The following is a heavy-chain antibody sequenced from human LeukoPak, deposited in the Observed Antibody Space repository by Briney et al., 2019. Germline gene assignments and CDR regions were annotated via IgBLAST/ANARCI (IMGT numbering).Heavy chain of an antibody. J-gene: IGHJ5*02. D-gene: IGHD3-16*02. V-gene: IGHV3-30*18. CDR2: ISYDGSNK. CDR3: AKGGPARRNYDYVWGSHRRSWFDP. CDR1: GFTFSNYV. Sequence: PGGSLRLSCAASGFTFSNYVMHWVRQAPGKGLEWVAVISYDGSNKYYADSVKGRFTISRDNSKNTLDLQMNSLRGEDTAVYYCAKGGPARRNYDYVWGSHRRSWFDPWGQGTLVTVSS.